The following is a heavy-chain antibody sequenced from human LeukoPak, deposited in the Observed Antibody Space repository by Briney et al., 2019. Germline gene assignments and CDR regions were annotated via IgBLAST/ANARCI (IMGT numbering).Heavy chain of an antibody. CDR2: INPSGGST. V-gene: IGHV1-46*01. J-gene: IGHJ4*02. D-gene: IGHD2-2*01. CDR1: GYIFTSYF. CDR3: ARVSLGYCSITSCYGFDY. Sequence: GASVKVSCKASGYIFTSYFMHWVRQAPGQGLEWMGLINPSGGSTRYAQKFQGRVTMTRDMSTSTVYMELSSLRSEDTAVYYCARVSLGYCSITSCYGFDYWGQGTLVTVSS.